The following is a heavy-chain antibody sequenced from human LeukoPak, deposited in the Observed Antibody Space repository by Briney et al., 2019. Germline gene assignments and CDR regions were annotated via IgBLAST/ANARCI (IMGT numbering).Heavy chain of an antibody. J-gene: IGHJ4*02. CDR1: GFTFNNAK. D-gene: IGHD3-22*01. CDR3: ARDYYDSSGYVV. CDR2: IWYDGSNK. V-gene: IGHV3-33*08. Sequence: GGSLRLSCTASGFTFNNAKMTWVRQAPGKGLEWVAVIWYDGSNKYYADSVKGRFTISRDNSKNTLYLQMNSLRAEDTAVYYCARDYYDSSGYVVWGQGTLVTVSS.